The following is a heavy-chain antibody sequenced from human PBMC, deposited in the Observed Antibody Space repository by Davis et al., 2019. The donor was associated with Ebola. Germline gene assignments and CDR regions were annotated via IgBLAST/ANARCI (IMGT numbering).Heavy chain of an antibody. CDR1: GFTFSSYW. V-gene: IGHV3-74*01. CDR2: INRDGSST. D-gene: IGHD3-16*01. J-gene: IGHJ4*02. CDR3: ARDIWGFDY. Sequence: GESLKISCAASGFTFSSYWMHWVRQAPGKGLVWVSCINRDGSSTSYADSVKGRFTISRDNAKNTLYLQMNSLRAEDTAVYYCARDIWGFDYWGQGTLVTVSS.